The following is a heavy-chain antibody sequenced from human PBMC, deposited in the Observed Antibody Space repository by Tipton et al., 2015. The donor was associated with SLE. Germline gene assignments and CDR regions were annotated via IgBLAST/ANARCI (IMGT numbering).Heavy chain of an antibody. J-gene: IGHJ4*02. Sequence: QLVQSGPEVKEPGESLKISCKGSGYRFTSHWIAWVRQMPGKGLEWMGIIYPGDSDTRYSPSFQGQVTISVDKSINTAYLQWSSLQASDTAMYYCARHATEVTGGDYWGQGTLVTVSS. CDR1: GYRFTSHW. CDR2: IYPGDSDT. CDR3: ARHATEVTGGDY. V-gene: IGHV5-51*01. D-gene: IGHD2-8*02.